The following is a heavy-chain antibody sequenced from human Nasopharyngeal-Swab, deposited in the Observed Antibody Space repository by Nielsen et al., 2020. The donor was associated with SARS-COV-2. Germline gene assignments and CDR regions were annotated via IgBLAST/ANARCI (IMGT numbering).Heavy chain of an antibody. CDR2: IKNKTEGGST. CDR1: GFTFSNAW. V-gene: IGHV3-15*01. Sequence: GESLKISCAASGFTFSNAWMSWVRQAPGKGLEWVGRIKNKTEGGSTDYAAPGKGRFTISRYDSKHTLYLQINSLKTEDTAVYYCTTDSKRLRQWLVLDYYYMDVWGKGTTVTVSS. D-gene: IGHD6-19*01. J-gene: IGHJ6*03. CDR3: TTDSKRLRQWLVLDYYYMDV.